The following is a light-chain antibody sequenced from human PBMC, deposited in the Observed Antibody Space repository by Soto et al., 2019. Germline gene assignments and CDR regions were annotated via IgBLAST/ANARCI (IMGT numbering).Light chain of an antibody. J-gene: IGLJ1*01. CDR2: EVS. CDR3: SSYTSSITPYV. CDR1: SRDVGGYNY. Sequence: QSALTQPASVSGSPGQSITISCTGTSRDVGGYNYVSWYQQHPGKAPKLMIYEVSNRPSGVSNRVYGSKSGNTASLTISWLQAEDEADYYCSSYTSSITPYVFGTGTQLTVL. V-gene: IGLV2-14*01.